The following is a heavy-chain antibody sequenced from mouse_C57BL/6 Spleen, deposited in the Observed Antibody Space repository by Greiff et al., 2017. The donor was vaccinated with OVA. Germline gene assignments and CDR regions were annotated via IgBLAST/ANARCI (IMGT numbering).Heavy chain of an antibody. J-gene: IGHJ3*01. CDR3: ARSGYSNPLFAY. D-gene: IGHD2-5*01. CDR2: IYPGDGDT. V-gene: IGHV1-82*01. CDR1: GYAFSSSW. Sequence: VHLVESGPELVKPGASVKISCKASGYAFSSSWMNWVKQRPGKGLEWIGRIYPGDGDTNYNGKFKGKATLTADKSSSTAYMQLSSLTSEDSAVYFCARSGYSNPLFAYWGQGTLVTVSA.